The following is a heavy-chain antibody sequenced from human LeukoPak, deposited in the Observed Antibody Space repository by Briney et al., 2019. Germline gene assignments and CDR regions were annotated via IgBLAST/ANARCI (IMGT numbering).Heavy chain of an antibody. CDR3: AGPPAKGSTYSNCYMDV. V-gene: IGHV4-30-4*08. Sequence: SETLSLTCTVSGGSISSDDCSWSWIRHPPGKGLEWIEHVYYSGSTDYNPSHKSRLTISVDTPKNQFSLNLSSVTAADTAVYYCAGPPAKGSTYSNCYMDVWGKGTTVTVSS. CDR1: GGSISSDDCS. J-gene: IGHJ6*03. CDR2: VYYSGST. D-gene: IGHD2-15*01.